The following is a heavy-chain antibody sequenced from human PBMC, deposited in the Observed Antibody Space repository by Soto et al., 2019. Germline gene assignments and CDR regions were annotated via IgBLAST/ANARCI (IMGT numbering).Heavy chain of an antibody. CDR3: VRESGVAADC. CDR1: GFTFESHW. Sequence: VESGGVLVQPGGSLRLSCVASGFTFESHWMHWVRQAPGEGLVWVSRIKTDGYAAAYADSVKGRFTISRDNTKNTVYLQMNSLRVEDTAVYFCVRESGVAADCWGQGALVTVSS. CDR2: IKTDGYAA. V-gene: IGHV3-74*01. D-gene: IGHD6-19*01. J-gene: IGHJ4*02.